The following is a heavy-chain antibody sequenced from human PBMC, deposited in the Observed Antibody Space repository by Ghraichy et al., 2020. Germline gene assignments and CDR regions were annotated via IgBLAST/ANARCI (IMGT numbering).Heavy chain of an antibody. CDR1: GFAVSGNY. CDR2: MYIGGGT. V-gene: IGHV3-53*01. D-gene: IGHD3-10*01. Sequence: ETLSLTCAASGFAVSGNYMGWVRQAPGKGLEWVSVMYIGGGTYYADSVKGRFTISRDNIRNTLYLQINNLRAEDTAVYYCARGFDASGTANLNYFDSWGQGTLVTVSS. J-gene: IGHJ4*02. CDR3: ARGFDASGTANLNYFDS.